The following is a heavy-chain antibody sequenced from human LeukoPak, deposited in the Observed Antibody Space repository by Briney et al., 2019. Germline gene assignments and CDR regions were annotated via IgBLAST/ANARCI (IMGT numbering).Heavy chain of an antibody. CDR3: AKDGLGIPVLDDFFDY. J-gene: IGHJ4*02. Sequence: PGGSLRLSCAASGFTFSSYGMTWVRQAPGKGLEWVSATSGSGGSTYYADSVKGRFTISRDNSKNTLYLQMNSLRAEDTALYYCAKDGLGIPVLDDFFDYWGQGTLVTVSS. CDR2: TSGSGGST. V-gene: IGHV3-23*01. D-gene: IGHD6-19*01. CDR1: GFTFSSYG.